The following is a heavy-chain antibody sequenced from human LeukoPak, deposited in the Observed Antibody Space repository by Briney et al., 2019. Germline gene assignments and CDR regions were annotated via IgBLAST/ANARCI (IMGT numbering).Heavy chain of an antibody. CDR2: IYSRGGT. D-gene: IGHD2-21*02. V-gene: IGHV3-53*01. CDR3: ARNSGDLGA. CDR1: GFTISNNY. Sequence: ETLSLTCAVSGFTISNNYRSWVRRPPGKGLEWVSLIYSRGGTYYATSFKSRFTISIDNSKNTLYLQMSSLRAEDTAVYYCARNSGDLGAWGQGTLVTVSS. J-gene: IGHJ5*02.